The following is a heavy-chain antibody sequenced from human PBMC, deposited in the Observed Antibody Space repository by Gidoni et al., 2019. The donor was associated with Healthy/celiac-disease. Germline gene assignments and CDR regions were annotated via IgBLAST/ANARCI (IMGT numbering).Heavy chain of an antibody. CDR2: ISGSGGST. Sequence: EVQLLEAGGGLVQPGGYLRLSCAASGCTFSSYAMSRVRRAPGKGLEWVSAISGSGGSTYYAVSVKGRFTISRDNSKNTLYLQMNSLGAEDTAVYYCAKDRDGGYWFDPWGQGTLVTVSS. J-gene: IGHJ5*02. D-gene: IGHD3-16*01. CDR3: AKDRDGGYWFDP. V-gene: IGHV3-23*01. CDR1: GCTFSSYA.